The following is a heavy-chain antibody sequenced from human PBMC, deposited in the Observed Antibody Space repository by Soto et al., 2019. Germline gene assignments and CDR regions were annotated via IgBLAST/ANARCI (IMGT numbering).Heavy chain of an antibody. CDR2: IWFDGSNK. J-gene: IGHJ4*02. CDR1: GFTFSSYG. Sequence: QVPLVESGGGVVQPGRSLRLSCAASGFTFSSYGMHWVRQAPGKGLEWVVVIWFDGSNKFYADSVKGRFTISRDNSKNTVSLQMNSLRDEDSAAYYCATTGPYWGQGTLVTVSS. V-gene: IGHV3-33*01. CDR3: ATTGPY.